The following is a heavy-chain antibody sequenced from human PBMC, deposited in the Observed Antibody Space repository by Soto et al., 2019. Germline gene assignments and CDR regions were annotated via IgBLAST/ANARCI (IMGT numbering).Heavy chain of an antibody. V-gene: IGHV5-51*01. CDR2: IYPGDSDT. J-gene: IGHJ6*03. D-gene: IGHD3-3*01. CDR3: ARKGDFLLHMDV. Sequence: MPGKGLEWMGIIYPGDSDTRCSPSFQGQVTISADKSISTAYLQWSSLKASDTAMYYCARKGDFLLHMDVWGKGTTVTVSS.